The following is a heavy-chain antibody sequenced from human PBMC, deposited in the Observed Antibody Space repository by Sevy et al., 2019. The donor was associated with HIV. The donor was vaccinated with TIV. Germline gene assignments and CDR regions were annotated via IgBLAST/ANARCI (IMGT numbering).Heavy chain of an antibody. V-gene: IGHV3-23*01. D-gene: IGHD7-27*01. Sequence: GGSLRLSCAASGFPFSNFWMTWVRQAPRKGLEWVSAISDTGTSTYYTDSVEGRFTISRDNSKSTLFLHMNSLRAEDTALYYCAKFAGDFPHFDFWGLGTLVTVSS. CDR2: ISDTGTST. CDR3: AKFAGDFPHFDF. J-gene: IGHJ4*02. CDR1: GFPFSNFW.